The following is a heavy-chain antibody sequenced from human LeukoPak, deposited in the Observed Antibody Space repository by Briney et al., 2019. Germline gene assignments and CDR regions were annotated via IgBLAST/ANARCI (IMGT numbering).Heavy chain of an antibody. CDR2: IDYDGDNA. Sequence: PGGSLRLSCVASGFTFSSYWMHWVRQAPGKGLVWVSRIDYDGDNADYADFVKGRFTISRDNAKNSLYLQMNSLRAEDTAVYYCARDTRGGSYFGPDAFDIWGQGTMVTVSS. J-gene: IGHJ3*02. CDR3: ARDTRGGSYFGPDAFDI. D-gene: IGHD1-26*01. V-gene: IGHV3-74*01. CDR1: GFTFSSYW.